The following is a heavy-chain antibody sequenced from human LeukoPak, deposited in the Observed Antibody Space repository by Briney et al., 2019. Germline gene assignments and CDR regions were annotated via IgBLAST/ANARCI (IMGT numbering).Heavy chain of an antibody. CDR2: INHRGST. Sequence: SETLSLTCVVYGGSFSGYYWRWIRQPPGKGLEWIGEINHRGSTNYNPSLKSRVTISVDTSKNQFSLKLSSVTAADTAVYYCARGFLLGYYYDSSGYRYWGQGTLVTVSS. D-gene: IGHD3-22*01. J-gene: IGHJ4*02. CDR1: GGSFSGYY. V-gene: IGHV4-34*01. CDR3: ARGFLLGYYYDSSGYRY.